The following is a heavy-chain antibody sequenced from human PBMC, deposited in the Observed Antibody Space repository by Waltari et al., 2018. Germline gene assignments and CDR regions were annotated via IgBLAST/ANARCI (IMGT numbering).Heavy chain of an antibody. J-gene: IGHJ5*01. D-gene: IGHD2-8*02. CDR3: ARDSVPVASSWLDS. CDR1: GFTFSSYW. Sequence: EVQLVESGGGLVQPGGSLRLSCAASGFTFSSYWMTWVRQAPGRGLEWWATLRHDTVNTYHLESVKGRFIISRDNAKSLLYLQMNSLRAEDTAVYYCARDSVPVASSWLDSWGRGTLVTVSS. V-gene: IGHV3-7*01. CDR2: LRHDTVNT.